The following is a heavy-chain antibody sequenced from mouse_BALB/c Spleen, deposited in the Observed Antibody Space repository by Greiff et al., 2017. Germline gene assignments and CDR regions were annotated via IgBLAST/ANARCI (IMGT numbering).Heavy chain of an antibody. CDR2: ISDGGSYT. D-gene: IGHD1-1*01. CDR1: EYEFPSHD. CDR3: ARDYYGSSFPYYAMDY. J-gene: IGHJ4*01. V-gene: IGHV5-4*02. Sequence: DVQLVESGGGLVQPGESLKLSCESNEYEFPSHDMSWVRKTPEKRLEWVATISDGGSYTYYPDSVKGRFTISRDNAKNNLYLQMSSLKSEDTAMYYCARDYYGSSFPYYAMDYWGQGTSVTVSS.